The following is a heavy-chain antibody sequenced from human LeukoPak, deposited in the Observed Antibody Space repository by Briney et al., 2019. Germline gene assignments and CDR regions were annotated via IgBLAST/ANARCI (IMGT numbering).Heavy chain of an antibody. Sequence: ASVKVSFKASGYTFTGYYMHWVRQAPGQGLEWMGWINPNSGGTNYAQKFQGRVTMTRDTSISTAYMELSRMRSDDTAVYYCARGWGRGYSYGYVYWGQGTLVTVSS. V-gene: IGHV1-2*02. CDR2: INPNSGGT. CDR3: ARGWGRGYSYGYVY. D-gene: IGHD5-18*01. J-gene: IGHJ4*02. CDR1: GYTFTGYY.